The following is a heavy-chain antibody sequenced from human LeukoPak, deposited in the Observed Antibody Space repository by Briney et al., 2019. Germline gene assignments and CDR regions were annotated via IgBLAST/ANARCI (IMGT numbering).Heavy chain of an antibody. J-gene: IGHJ3*02. V-gene: IGHV1-18*01. Sequence: ASVKVSCKASGYTFTSYGISWVRRAPGQGLEWMGWISAYNGNTNYAQKLQGRVTMTTDTSTSTAYMELRSLRSDDTAVYYCAREGTYYYDSSGPYDAFDIWGQGTMVTVSS. D-gene: IGHD3-22*01. CDR2: ISAYNGNT. CDR3: AREGTYYYDSSGPYDAFDI. CDR1: GYTFTSYG.